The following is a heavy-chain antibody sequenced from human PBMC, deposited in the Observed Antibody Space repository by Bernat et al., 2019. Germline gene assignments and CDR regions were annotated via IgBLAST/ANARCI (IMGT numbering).Heavy chain of an antibody. J-gene: IGHJ5*02. Sequence: QVQLVQSGAEVKKPGSSVKVSCKASGGTFSSYAISWVRQAPGQGLEWMGGIIPIFGTANYAQKFQGRVTITADESTSTAYMELSSLRSEDTAVYYCARGEVVVVAAKGRWFDPWGQGTLVTVSS. D-gene: IGHD2-15*01. V-gene: IGHV1-69*01. CDR3: ARGEVVVVAAKGRWFDP. CDR1: GGTFSSYA. CDR2: IIPIFGTA.